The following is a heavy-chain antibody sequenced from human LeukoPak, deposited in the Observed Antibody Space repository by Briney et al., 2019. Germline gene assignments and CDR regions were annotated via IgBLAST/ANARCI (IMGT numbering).Heavy chain of an antibody. J-gene: IGHJ4*02. Sequence: PWQTLTLTCTVSGVSLCRVGYFWSWICRHPGRGVDWFVYICYRGISYYNPSLKSRVTVSVDTSKNQFSLKLSSVTAADTAVYYCARDNYDILTGYPLYYFDYWGQGTLVTVSS. D-gene: IGHD3-9*01. V-gene: IGHV4-31*03. CDR3: ARDNYDILTGYPLYYFDY. CDR1: GVSLCRVGYF. CDR2: ICYRGIS.